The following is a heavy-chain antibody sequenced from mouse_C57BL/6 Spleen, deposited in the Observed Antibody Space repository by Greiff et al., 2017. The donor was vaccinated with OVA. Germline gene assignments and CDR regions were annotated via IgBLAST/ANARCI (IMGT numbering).Heavy chain of an antibody. D-gene: IGHD4-1*01. J-gene: IGHJ2*01. CDR1: GYTFTSYW. Sequence: QVQLKQPGAELVKPGASVKLSCKASGYTFTSYWMHWVKQRPGQGLEWIGMIHPNSGSTNYNEKFKSKATLTVDKSSRTAYMQLSSLTSEDSAFYYCASLTGILFDYWGQGTTLTVSS. CDR2: IHPNSGST. V-gene: IGHV1-64*01. CDR3: ASLTGILFDY.